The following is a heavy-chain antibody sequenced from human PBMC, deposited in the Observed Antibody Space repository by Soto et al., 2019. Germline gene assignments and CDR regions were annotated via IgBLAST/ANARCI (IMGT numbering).Heavy chain of an antibody. D-gene: IGHD4-17*01. CDR2: TYYRSKWFT. Sequence: PSQTLSLTCAISGDSVSSNSAAWNWIRQSPSRGLEWLGRTYYRSKWFTDYADAVRSRITVNADTSKNQFSLQLSSVTPEDTAVYYCTRDRPSYGDCFDYWGQGTLVTVSS. V-gene: IGHV6-1*01. CDR3: TRDRPSYGDCFDY. CDR1: GDSVSSNSAA. J-gene: IGHJ4*02.